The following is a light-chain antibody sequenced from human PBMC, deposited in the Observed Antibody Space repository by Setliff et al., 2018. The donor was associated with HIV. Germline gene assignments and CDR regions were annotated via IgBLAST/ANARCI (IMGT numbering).Light chain of an antibody. J-gene: IGLJ3*02. Sequence: QSALTQPASVSGSPGQSITISCTGTSSDIGVSKYVSWYQQHPGRAPKLMIFEVINRPSGVSDRFSGSKSGNTASLTISGLQAEDEADYYCSSYKTGNTLVFGGGTKGTV. CDR2: EVI. CDR1: SSDIGVSKY. V-gene: IGLV2-14*01. CDR3: SSYKTGNTLV.